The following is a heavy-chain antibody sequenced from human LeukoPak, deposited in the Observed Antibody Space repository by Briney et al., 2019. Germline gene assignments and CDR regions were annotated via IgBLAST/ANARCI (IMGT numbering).Heavy chain of an antibody. CDR1: GFSFDDYA. CDR2: ITWNSGSI. V-gene: IGHV3-9*01. CDR3: ARDRPVIRYFDV. Sequence: GGSLRLSCAASGFSFDDYAMHWVRHAPGKGLEWVSGITWNSGSIGYADSVKGRFTISRDNAKNSLFLQMNSLRAEDTAVYYCARDRPVIRYFDVWGRGTLVTVSS. J-gene: IGHJ2*01. D-gene: IGHD2-21*01.